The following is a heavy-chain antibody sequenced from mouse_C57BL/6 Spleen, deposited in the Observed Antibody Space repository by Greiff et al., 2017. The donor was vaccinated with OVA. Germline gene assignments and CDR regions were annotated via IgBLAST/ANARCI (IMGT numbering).Heavy chain of an antibody. V-gene: IGHV1-50*01. D-gene: IGHD1-1*01. CDR1: GYTFTSYW. J-gene: IGHJ3*01. CDR3: ARKGDFYGSSGFAY. CDR2: IDPSDSYT. Sequence: QVQLQQSGAELVKPGASVKLSCKASGYTFTSYWMQWVKQRPGQGLEWIGEIDPSDSYTNYNQKFKGKATLTVDTSSSTAYMQLSSLTSEDSAVYYCARKGDFYGSSGFAYWGQGTLVTVSA.